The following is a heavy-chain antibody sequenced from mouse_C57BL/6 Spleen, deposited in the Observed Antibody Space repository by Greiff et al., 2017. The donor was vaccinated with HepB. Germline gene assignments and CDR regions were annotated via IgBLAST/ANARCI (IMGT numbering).Heavy chain of an antibody. CDR2: IYPRSGNT. J-gene: IGHJ4*01. CDR1: GYTFTSYG. D-gene: IGHD2-1*01. V-gene: IGHV1-81*01. CDR3: ARSGNYAYAMDY. Sequence: VQLQQSGAELARPGTSVKLSCKASGYTFTSYGISWVKQRTGQGLEWIGEIYPRSGNTYYDEKFKGKATLTADKSSSTAYMELRSLTSEDSAVYFCARSGNYAYAMDYWGQGTSVTVSS.